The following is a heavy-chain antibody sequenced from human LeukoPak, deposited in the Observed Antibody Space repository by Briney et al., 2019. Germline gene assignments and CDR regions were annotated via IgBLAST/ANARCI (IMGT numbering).Heavy chain of an antibody. V-gene: IGHV3-23*01. J-gene: IGHJ5*02. D-gene: IGHD5-18*01. CDR3: AKDRGYSYGPRHWFDP. CDR1: GFTFSSYA. Sequence: GGSLRLSCAASGFTFSSYAMSWVRQAPGKGLEWVSAISGSGGSTYYADSVKGRFTISRDNSKNTLYLQMNSLRAEDTAVYYCAKDRGYSYGPRHWFDPWGQGTLVTVSS. CDR2: ISGSGGST.